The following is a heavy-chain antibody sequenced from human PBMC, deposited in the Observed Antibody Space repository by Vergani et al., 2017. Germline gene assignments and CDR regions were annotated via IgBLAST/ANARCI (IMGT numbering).Heavy chain of an antibody. J-gene: IGHJ4*02. D-gene: IGHD3-10*01. CDR3: ARVSGRGSIGYYFDY. CDR2: IIPIFGTA. CDR1: GGTFSSYA. Sequence: QVQLVQSGAEVKKPGASVTVSCKVSGGTFSSYAISWVRPAPGQGLEWMGGIIPIFGTANYAQKFQGRVTITADESTSTAYMELSSLRSEDTAVYYFARVSGRGSIGYYFDYWGQGTLVTVSS. V-gene: IGHV1-69*01.